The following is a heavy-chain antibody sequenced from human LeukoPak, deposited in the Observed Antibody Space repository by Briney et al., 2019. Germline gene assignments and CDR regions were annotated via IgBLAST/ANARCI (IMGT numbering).Heavy chain of an antibody. Sequence: ASVKVSCKASGYTFTGYYMHWVRQAPGQGLEWMGWINPNSGGTNYAQKFQGRVTMTRDTSISTAYMELSRLRSDDTAVYYCAAWKIEIGGTTYVYYRGQGNRVTVSS. CDR1: GYTFTGYY. CDR3: AAWKIEIGGTTYVYY. CDR2: INPNSGGT. D-gene: IGHD2-15*01. J-gene: IGHJ4*02. V-gene: IGHV1-2*02.